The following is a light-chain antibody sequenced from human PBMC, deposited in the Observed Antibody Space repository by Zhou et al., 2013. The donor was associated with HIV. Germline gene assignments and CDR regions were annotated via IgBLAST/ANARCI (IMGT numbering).Light chain of an antibody. CDR2: GAS. V-gene: IGKV3-20*01. CDR1: QSVSSSY. Sequence: EIVLTQSPGTLSLSPGERATLSCRASQSVSSSYLAWYQHKPGQAPRLLIYGASSRATGIPDRFSGSGSGTDFTLTISRLEPEDFAVYYCQQYGSSQYTFGPRGP. J-gene: IGKJ2*01. CDR3: QQYGSSQYT.